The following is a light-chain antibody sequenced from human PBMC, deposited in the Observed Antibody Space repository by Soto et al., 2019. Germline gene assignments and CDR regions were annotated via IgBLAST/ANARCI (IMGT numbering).Light chain of an antibody. J-gene: IGLJ2*01. CDR2: DVN. CDR3: SSYSSTNARLV. Sequence: QSALTQPASVSGSPGQSITISCTGTSSDVGGYNYVSWYQHHPDKAPKLMIYDVNNRPSGVSHRFSGSKSGNTASLTISGLQAEDESAYYCSSYSSTNARLVFGGGTKVNVL. V-gene: IGLV2-14*03. CDR1: SSDVGGYNY.